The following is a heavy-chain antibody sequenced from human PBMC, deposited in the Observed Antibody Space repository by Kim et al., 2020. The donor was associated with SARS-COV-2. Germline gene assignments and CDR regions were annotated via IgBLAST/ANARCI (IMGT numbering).Heavy chain of an antibody. CDR1: GYTLSSYC. V-gene: IGHV1-3*01. CDR3: ARDGRSVDYYFDY. J-gene: IGHJ4*02. Sequence: ASVKVSCKASGYTLSSYCMHWVRQAPGQRPEWMGWINGVDGNTKYSQKFEGRVTITRDTSASTVYMELSSLISEDTAVYYCARDGRSVDYYFDYWGQGTLVTFSS. CDR2: INGVDGNT.